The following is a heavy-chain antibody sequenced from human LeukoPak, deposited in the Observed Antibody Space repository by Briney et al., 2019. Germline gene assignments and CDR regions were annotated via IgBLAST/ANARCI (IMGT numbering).Heavy chain of an antibody. Sequence: GGSLRLSCAASGFTFSSYSMNWVRQAPGKGLEWVSSISSSSSYISYADSVKGRFTISRDNAKNSLYLQMNSLRAEDTAVYYCARVGSSDAFDIWGQGTMVTVSS. J-gene: IGHJ3*02. D-gene: IGHD6-6*01. CDR3: ARVGSSDAFDI. CDR2: ISSSSSYI. V-gene: IGHV3-21*06. CDR1: GFTFSSYS.